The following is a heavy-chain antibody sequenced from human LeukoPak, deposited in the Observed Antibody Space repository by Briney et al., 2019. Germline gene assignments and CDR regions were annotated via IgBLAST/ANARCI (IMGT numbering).Heavy chain of an antibody. CDR3: ARHYSLGYSSSWYDGMDV. CDR1: GGSISSYY. V-gene: IGHV4-59*08. J-gene: IGHJ6*02. CDR2: IYYSGST. D-gene: IGHD6-13*01. Sequence: PSETLSLTCTVSGGSISSYYWSWVRQPPGKGLEWIGYIYYSGSTNYNPSLKSRVTISVDTSKNQFSLKLSSVTAADTAVYYCARHYSLGYSSSWYDGMDVWGQGTTVTVSS.